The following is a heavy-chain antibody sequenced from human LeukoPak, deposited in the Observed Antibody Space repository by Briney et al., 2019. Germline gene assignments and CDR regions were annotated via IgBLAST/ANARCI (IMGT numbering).Heavy chain of an antibody. V-gene: IGHV1-69*06. CDR2: IIPIFGTA. J-gene: IGHJ6*04. Sequence: ASVKVSCKASGGTFSSYAISWVRQAPGQGLEWMGGIIPIFGTANYAQKFQGRVTITADKSTSTAYMELSSLRSEDTAAYYCAYYYGSGTYYYSGMDVWGKGTTVTVSS. D-gene: IGHD3-10*01. CDR3: AYYYGSGTYYYSGMDV. CDR1: GGTFSSYA.